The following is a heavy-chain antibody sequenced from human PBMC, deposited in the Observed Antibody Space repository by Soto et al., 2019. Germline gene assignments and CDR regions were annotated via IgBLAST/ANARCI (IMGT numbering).Heavy chain of an antibody. CDR1: GGSIRSSSSY. Sequence: QLQLQESGPGLVKPSETLSLTCTVSGGSIRSSSSYWDRIRQPPGKGLEWIGSIYYSGSTYYNPSLKSRVIISMDKSKNQFSLNVSSVTAADTAVYYCARRRGVVQDGMDVWGQGTTVIVSS. J-gene: IGHJ6*02. CDR2: IYYSGST. V-gene: IGHV4-39*01. CDR3: ARRRGVVQDGMDV. D-gene: IGHD3-3*01.